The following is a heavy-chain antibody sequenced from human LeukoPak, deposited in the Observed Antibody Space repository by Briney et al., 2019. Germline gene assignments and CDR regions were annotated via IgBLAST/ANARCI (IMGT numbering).Heavy chain of an antibody. CDR3: SRATSSWRPFDY. J-gene: IGHJ4*02. V-gene: IGHV4-59*01. D-gene: IGHD6-13*01. Sequence: SETLSLTCTVSGVSISSYYWSWIRQPPGKGREWIGYIYYSGSTNYNPSLKSRLTISVDTSKNQFSLKLTSVTAEHTAVYYCSRATSSWRPFDYWGQGALVTVSS. CDR2: IYYSGST. CDR1: GVSISSYY.